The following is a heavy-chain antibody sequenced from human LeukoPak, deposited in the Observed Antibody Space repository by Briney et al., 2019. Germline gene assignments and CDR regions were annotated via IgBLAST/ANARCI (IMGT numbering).Heavy chain of an antibody. D-gene: IGHD6-13*01. J-gene: IGHJ4*02. V-gene: IGHV4-4*07. Sequence: PSETLSLTCTVSGGSISSYYWSWIRQPAGKGLEWIGRIYTSGSTNYNPSLKSRVTMSVDTSKNQFSLKLSSVTAADTAVYYCARGRGIAAAGRYFDYWGQGTLVTVSP. CDR3: ARGRGIAAAGRYFDY. CDR1: GGSISSYY. CDR2: IYTSGST.